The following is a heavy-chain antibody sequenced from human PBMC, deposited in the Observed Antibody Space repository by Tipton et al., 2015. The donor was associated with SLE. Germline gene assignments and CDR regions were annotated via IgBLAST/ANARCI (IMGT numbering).Heavy chain of an antibody. V-gene: IGHV4-39*07. Sequence: TLSLTCTASGGSISSSSYYWGWIRQPPGKGLEWIGSIYYSGSTYYNPSLKSRVTISVDTSKNQFSLKLSSVTAADTAVYYCASWSPERTSGWSRFDYWGQGTLVTVSS. D-gene: IGHD6-19*01. CDR1: GGSISSSSYY. CDR3: ASWSPERTSGWSRFDY. CDR2: IYYSGST. J-gene: IGHJ4*02.